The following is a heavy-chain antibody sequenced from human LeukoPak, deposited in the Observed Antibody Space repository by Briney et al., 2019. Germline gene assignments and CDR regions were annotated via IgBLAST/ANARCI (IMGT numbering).Heavy chain of an antibody. V-gene: IGHV1-8*01. CDR3: VRGTGTDALTGP. Sequence: GASVKVSCKASGYTFTSYDIYWVRQATGQGPEWMGWMNPNSDNTGYAQKFQGRVTMTRDTSISTAYMELSSLRSEDTAVYYCVRGTGTDALTGPWGQGTLVTVSS. J-gene: IGHJ5*02. D-gene: IGHD3-9*01. CDR2: MNPNSDNT. CDR1: GYTFTSYD.